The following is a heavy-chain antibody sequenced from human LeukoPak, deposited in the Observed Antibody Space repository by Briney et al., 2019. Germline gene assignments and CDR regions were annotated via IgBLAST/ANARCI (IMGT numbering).Heavy chain of an antibody. CDR3: ASEAHGNWFDP. CDR1: GGTFSSYA. CDR2: IIPIFGTA. V-gene: IGHV1-69*13. J-gene: IGHJ5*02. D-gene: IGHD4-17*01. Sequence: GASVTVSCTASGGTFSSYAISWVRQAPGQGLEWMGGIIPIFGTANYAQKFQGRVTITADESTSTAYMELSSLRSEDTAVYYCASEAHGNWFDPWGQGTLVTVSS.